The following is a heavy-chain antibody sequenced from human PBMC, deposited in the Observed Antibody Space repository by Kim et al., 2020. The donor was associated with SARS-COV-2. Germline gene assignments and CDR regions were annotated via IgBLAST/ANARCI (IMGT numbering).Heavy chain of an antibody. V-gene: IGHV3-7*04. J-gene: IGHJ4*02. D-gene: IGHD6-13*01. CDR3: ARRWGGYISRGSFDY. Sequence: DSVKCRYTISSNKSKNSQYLRMNGLRAEDTAVYYCARRWGGYISRGSFDYWGQGTLVTVSS.